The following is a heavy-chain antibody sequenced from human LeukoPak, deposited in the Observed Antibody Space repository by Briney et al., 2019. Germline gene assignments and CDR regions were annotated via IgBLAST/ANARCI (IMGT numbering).Heavy chain of an antibody. CDR2: IYYSGST. Sequence: SETLSLTRTVSGGSISSGDYYWSWIRQPPGKGLEWIGYIYYSGSTYYNPSLKSRVTISADTSKNQFSLKLSSVTAADTAVYYCARGGRSPFDYWGQGTLVTVSS. CDR3: ARGGRSPFDY. D-gene: IGHD1-26*01. CDR1: GGSISSGDYY. J-gene: IGHJ4*02. V-gene: IGHV4-30-4*01.